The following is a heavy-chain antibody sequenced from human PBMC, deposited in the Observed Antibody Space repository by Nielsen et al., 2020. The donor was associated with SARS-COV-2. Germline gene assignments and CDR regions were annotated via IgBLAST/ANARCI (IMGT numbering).Heavy chain of an antibody. CDR1: GYTFTSYY. D-gene: IGHD5-12*01. CDR3: ARDRVATITDRRGYYYGMDV. Sequence: ASVKVSCKASGYTFTSYYMHWVRQAPGQGLEWMGWISAYNGNTNYAQKLQGRVTVTTDTSTSTAYMELRSLRSDDTAVYYCARDRVATITDRRGYYYGMDVWGQGTTVTVSS. CDR2: ISAYNGNT. V-gene: IGHV1-18*04. J-gene: IGHJ6*02.